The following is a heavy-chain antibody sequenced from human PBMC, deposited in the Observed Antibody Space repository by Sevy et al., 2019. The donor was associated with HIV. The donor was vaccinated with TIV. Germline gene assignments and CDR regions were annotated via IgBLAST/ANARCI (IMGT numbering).Heavy chain of an antibody. CDR1: GFTFSSYS. CDR2: ISDSSTTI. CDR3: ARGLAALPGYYYGMDV. J-gene: IGHJ6*02. V-gene: IGHV3-48*01. D-gene: IGHD6-6*01. Sequence: GGSLRLSCAASGFTFSSYSMNWVRQAPGKRLEWVSYISDSSTTIYYADSVKGRFTISRDNAKNSLYLQMNSLRAEDTAVYYCARGLAALPGYYYGMDVWGQGTTVTVSS.